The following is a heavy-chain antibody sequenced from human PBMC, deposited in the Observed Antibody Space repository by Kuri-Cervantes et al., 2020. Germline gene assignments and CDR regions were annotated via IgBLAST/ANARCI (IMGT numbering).Heavy chain of an antibody. D-gene: IGHD3-3*01. CDR1: GFTFSSYG. CDR2: ISDDGSNK. Sequence: GESLKISCAASGFTFSSYGMHWVRQAPGKGLEWVAVISDDGSNKYYADSVKGRFTISRDNSKNTLYLQMDSLRAEDTAVYYCARGGGYDFWSGYYNWGQGTLVTVSS. J-gene: IGHJ4*02. CDR3: ARGGGYDFWSGYYN. V-gene: IGHV3-30*03.